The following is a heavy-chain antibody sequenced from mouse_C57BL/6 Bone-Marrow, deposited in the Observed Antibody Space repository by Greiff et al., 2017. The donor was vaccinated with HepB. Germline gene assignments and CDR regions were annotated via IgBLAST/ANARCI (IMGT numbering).Heavy chain of an antibody. V-gene: IGHV1-59*01. D-gene: IGHD4-1*01. CDR2: IDPSDSYT. Sequence: VQLQQSGAELVRPGTSVKLSCKASGYTFTSYWMHWVKQRPGQGLEWIGVIDPSDSYTNYNQKFKGKATLTVDTSSSTAYMQLSSLTSEDSAVYYCARRSGTDWYFDVWGTGTTVTVSS. CDR3: ARRSGTDWYFDV. J-gene: IGHJ1*03. CDR1: GYTFTSYW.